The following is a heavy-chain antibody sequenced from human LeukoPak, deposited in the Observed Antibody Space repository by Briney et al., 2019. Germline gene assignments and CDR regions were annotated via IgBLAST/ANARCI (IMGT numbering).Heavy chain of an antibody. CDR1: GFTFSNAW. CDR3: ARDRFYYDSSGFDY. J-gene: IGHJ4*02. D-gene: IGHD3-22*01. Sequence: PGGSLRLSCAASGFTFSNAWMSWVRQAPGKGLEWVANIKQDGSEKYYVDSVKGRFTISRDNAKYSLYLQMNSLRAEDTAVYYCARDRFYYDSSGFDYWGQGTLVTVSS. V-gene: IGHV3-7*01. CDR2: IKQDGSEK.